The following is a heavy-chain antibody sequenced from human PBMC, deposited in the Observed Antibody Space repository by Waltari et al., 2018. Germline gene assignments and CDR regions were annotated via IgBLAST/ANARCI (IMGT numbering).Heavy chain of an antibody. V-gene: IGHV4-39*07. Sequence: QLQLQESGPGLVKPSETLSLTCTVSGGSISSSSYYWGWIRQPPGKGLEWIGSIYYSGSTYYNPSLKSRVTISVDTSKNQFSLKLSSVIAADTAVYYCARTTYYYDSSGYYYFDYWGQGTLVTVSS. CDR2: IYYSGST. CDR1: GGSISSSSYY. CDR3: ARTTYYYDSSGYYYFDY. D-gene: IGHD3-22*01. J-gene: IGHJ4*02.